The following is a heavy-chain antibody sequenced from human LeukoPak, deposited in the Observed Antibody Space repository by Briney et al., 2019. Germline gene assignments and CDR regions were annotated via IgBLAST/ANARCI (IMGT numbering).Heavy chain of an antibody. CDR3: ARGPGIAVAGVFDY. D-gene: IGHD6-19*01. CDR2: ISGHNGHT. V-gene: IGHV1-18*04. Sequence: ASVKVSCRASGYTFTSYGINWVRQPPGQGLERMGWISGHNGHTNYVQKMQGRVTMTTDTSTNTAYMELRNLTSEDTAVYYCARGPGIAVAGVFDYWGQGSLVTVSS. J-gene: IGHJ4*02. CDR1: GYTFTSYG.